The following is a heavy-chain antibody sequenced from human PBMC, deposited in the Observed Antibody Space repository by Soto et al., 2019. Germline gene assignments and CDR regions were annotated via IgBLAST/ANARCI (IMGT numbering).Heavy chain of an antibody. D-gene: IGHD4-4*01. J-gene: IGHJ6*02. CDR3: AKDTRSNYISGYYGMDV. V-gene: IGHV3-23*01. Sequence: GGSLRLSCAASGFTFSSYAMSWVRQAPGRGLEWVSAISGSGGSTYYADSVKGRFTISRDNSKNTLYLQMNSLRAEDTAVYYCAKDTRSNYISGYYGMDVWGQGTTVTVSS. CDR2: ISGSGGST. CDR1: GFTFSSYA.